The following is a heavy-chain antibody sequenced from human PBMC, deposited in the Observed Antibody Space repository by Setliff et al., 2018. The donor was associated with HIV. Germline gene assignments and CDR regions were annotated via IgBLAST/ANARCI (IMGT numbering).Heavy chain of an antibody. J-gene: IGHJ6*02. CDR1: GGSISSSSYY. V-gene: IGHV4-39*07. CDR2: FYYSGNT. D-gene: IGHD6-13*01. CDR3: PLTSTWYYYHYYGVDV. Sequence: SETLSLTCTVSGGSISSSSYYWGWIRQPPGKGLEWIGSFYYSGNTYYNPSLKSRVTISVDASRNQFSLKLSSVTAADTAVYYCPLTSTWYYYHYYGVDVWGQGTTVTVSS.